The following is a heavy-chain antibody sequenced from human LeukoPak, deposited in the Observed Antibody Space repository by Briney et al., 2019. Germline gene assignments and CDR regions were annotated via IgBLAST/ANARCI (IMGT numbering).Heavy chain of an antibody. D-gene: IGHD2-15*01. V-gene: IGHV4-34*01. CDR1: GGSFSGYY. CDR3: ARRICRGGSCYSIDY. CDR2: INHSGST. J-gene: IGHJ4*02. Sequence: SETLSLTCAVYGGSFSGYYWSWLRQPPGKGLEWIGEINHSGSTNYNPSLKSRVTISVDTSKNQFSLKLSSVTAADTAVYYCARRICRGGSCYSIDYWGQGTLVTVSS.